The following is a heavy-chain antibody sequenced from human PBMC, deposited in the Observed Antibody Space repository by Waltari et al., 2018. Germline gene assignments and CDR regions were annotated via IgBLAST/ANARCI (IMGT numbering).Heavy chain of an antibody. Sequence: QLQLQESGPGLVKPSETLSLTCTVSGGSISSSSYYWGWVRQPPGKGLEWIGSIYYSGVTSDNPTLKSRVTISVDTSKNQFSLRVRSVTAADTAVFYCARMVRGYCSSTSCHTDHWGQGTLVTVSS. D-gene: IGHD2-2*01. CDR1: GGSISSSSYY. V-gene: IGHV4-39*07. CDR2: IYYSGVT. J-gene: IGHJ4*02. CDR3: ARMVRGYCSSTSCHTDH.